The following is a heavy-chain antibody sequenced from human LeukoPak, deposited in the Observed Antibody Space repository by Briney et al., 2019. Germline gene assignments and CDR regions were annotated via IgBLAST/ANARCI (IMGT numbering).Heavy chain of an antibody. V-gene: IGHV3-23*01. D-gene: IGHD6-13*01. CDR3: AKGVFATPGAP. J-gene: IGHJ5*02. CDR2: ITGGGGST. Sequence: GGAPRLSCAASGFTFCSYAMTRVRPAPGRGLGWVSTITGGGGSTYYADSVKGRFTISRDNSKDTLYLLMNSLRAEDTAVYYCAKGVFATPGAPWGQGTLVTVSS. CDR1: GFTFCSYA.